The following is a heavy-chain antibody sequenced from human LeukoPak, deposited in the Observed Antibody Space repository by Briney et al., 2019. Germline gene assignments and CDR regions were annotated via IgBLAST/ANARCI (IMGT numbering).Heavy chain of an antibody. CDR1: GFTFSSYE. V-gene: IGHV3-48*03. Sequence: PGGSLRLSCEAPGFTFSSYEMNWVRQAPEKELEWVSYISSSGKTIYYADSTKGRFTVSRDNAKNSLYLQMNSLRAEDTAVYYCATTSIAAAVPGCFDYWGQGTLVTVFS. CDR3: ATTSIAAAVPGCFDY. CDR2: ISSSGKTI. J-gene: IGHJ4*02. D-gene: IGHD6-13*01.